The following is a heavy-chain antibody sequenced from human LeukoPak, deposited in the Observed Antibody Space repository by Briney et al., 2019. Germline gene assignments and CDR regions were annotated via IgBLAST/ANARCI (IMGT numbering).Heavy chain of an antibody. CDR1: GGSIRSSYYY. V-gene: IGHV4-39*07. CDR2: IYHSGST. D-gene: IGHD5-12*01. CDR3: ARHSGYDPCFDY. J-gene: IGHJ4*02. Sequence: SETLSLTCTVSGGSIRSSYYYWGWIRQPPGTGLEWIGSIYHSGSTYYNPSLKSRVTISVDRSKNQFSLKLSSVTAADTAVYYCARHSGYDPCFDYWGQGTLVTVSS.